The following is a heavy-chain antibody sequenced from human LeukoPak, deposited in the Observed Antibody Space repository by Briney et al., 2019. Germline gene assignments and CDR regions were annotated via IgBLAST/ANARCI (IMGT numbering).Heavy chain of an antibody. CDR2: IWYDGSKT. CDR3: ARDLKGHGSKSGPEY. D-gene: IGHD4-23*01. CDR1: GFTFSIYG. Sequence: GGSLRLSCAASGFTFSIYGVHWVRQAPGKGLEWVAIIWYDGSKTYYADSVKGRFTISRDNSKSTLYLQMNSLRAEDTAVYYCARDLKGHGSKSGPEYWGQGTLVTVSS. V-gene: IGHV3-33*01. J-gene: IGHJ4*02.